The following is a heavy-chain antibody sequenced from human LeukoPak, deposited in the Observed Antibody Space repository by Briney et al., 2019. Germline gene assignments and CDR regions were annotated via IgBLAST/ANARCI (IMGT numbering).Heavy chain of an antibody. CDR2: IYYSGST. V-gene: IGHV4-31*03. CDR1: GGSISSGGYY. J-gene: IGHJ4*02. D-gene: IGHD5-12*01. Sequence: RPSQTLSLTCTVSGGSISSGGYYWSWIRQHPGKGLEWIGYIYYSGSTYYNPSLKSRVTISVDTSKNQFSLKLSSVTAADTAVYYCARGVVIVATTLYYFDYWGQGTLVTVSS. CDR3: ARGVVIVATTLYYFDY.